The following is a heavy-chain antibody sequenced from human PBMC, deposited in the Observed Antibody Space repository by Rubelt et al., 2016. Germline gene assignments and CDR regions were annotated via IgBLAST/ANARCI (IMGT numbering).Heavy chain of an antibody. CDR1: GGTFSSYA. J-gene: IGHJ6*02. CDR3: ASPPYDILTGYDYYYGMDV. V-gene: IGHV1-69*01. Sequence: QVQLVQSGAEVKKPGSSVKVSCKASGGTFSSYAISWVRQAPGQGLEWMGGIIPIFGTANYAPKFQGRVTITAEQSTSSAYMVLSSLGSEDTAVYYCASPPYDILTGYDYYYGMDVWGQGTTVTVSS. D-gene: IGHD3-9*01. CDR2: IIPIFGTA.